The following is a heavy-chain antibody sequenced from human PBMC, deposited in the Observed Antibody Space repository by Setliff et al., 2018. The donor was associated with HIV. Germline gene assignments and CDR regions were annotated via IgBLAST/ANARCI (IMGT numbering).Heavy chain of an antibody. D-gene: IGHD1-26*01. V-gene: IGHV4-4*07. CDR3: ARGRKAVGDWFDP. CDR2: IHSNGNT. J-gene: IGHJ5*02. CDR1: GGSINYYY. Sequence: PSATLSLTCTVSGGSINYYYWNWIRQPAGKGREWLGRIHSNGNTNFNPSLKSRINMSVDMSKNQVSMKLTSVTAADTALYYCARGRKAVGDWFDPWGQGIQVTVSS.